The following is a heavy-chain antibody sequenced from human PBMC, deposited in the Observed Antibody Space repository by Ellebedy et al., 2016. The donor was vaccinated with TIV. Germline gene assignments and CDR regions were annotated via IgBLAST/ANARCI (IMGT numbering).Heavy chain of an antibody. CDR1: GISLRSYA. V-gene: IGHV3-23*01. CDR3: AVRPLAPNYFDS. D-gene: IGHD2-15*01. CDR2: IGGIGGTT. J-gene: IGHJ4*02. Sequence: GESLKISCAASGISLRSYAMSWVRQAPGKGLEWVSTIGGIGGTTYYRESVKGRFTVSRDTSRNTLYLQMSSLRGEDTAVYYCAVRPLAPNYFDSWGRGTLVTVSS.